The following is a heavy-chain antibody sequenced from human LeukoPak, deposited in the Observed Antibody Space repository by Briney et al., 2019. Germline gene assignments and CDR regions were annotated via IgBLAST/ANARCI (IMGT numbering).Heavy chain of an antibody. J-gene: IGHJ4*02. CDR3: ARVEEGHFDY. Sequence: PGGSLRLSCAASGFTVSSNYMSWVRQAPGKGREWVSVIYSGGSTYYADSVKGRFTISRDNSKNTLYLQMNSLRAEDTAVYYCARVEEGHFDYWGQGTLVTVSS. CDR1: GFTVSSNY. CDR2: IYSGGST. V-gene: IGHV3-53*01.